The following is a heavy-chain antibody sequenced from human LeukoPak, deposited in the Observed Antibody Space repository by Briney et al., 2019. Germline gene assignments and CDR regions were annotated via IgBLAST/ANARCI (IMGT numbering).Heavy chain of an antibody. V-gene: IGHV4-4*02. CDR2: IYHSGST. CDR1: GGSISSSNW. CDR3: ARESGRVVVTGAPDY. D-gene: IGHD2-21*02. Sequence: PSGTLSLTCAVSGGSISSSNWWSWVRQPPGKGLEWIGEIYHSGSTNYNPSLKSRVTISVDKSKNQFSLKLSSVTAADTAVYYCARESGRVVVTGAPDYWGQGTLVTVSS. J-gene: IGHJ4*02.